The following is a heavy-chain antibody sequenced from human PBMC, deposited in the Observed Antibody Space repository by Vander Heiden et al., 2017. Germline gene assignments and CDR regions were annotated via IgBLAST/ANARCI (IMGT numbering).Heavy chain of an antibody. V-gene: IGHV1-2*02. CDR1: GYTCTGYY. D-gene: IGHD1-26*01. CDR2: INPNSGGT. CDR3: ARDFGGSYYEWFDP. J-gene: IGHJ5*02. Sequence: QVQMVQSAAAVQKPGASVKVSCKAPGYTCTGYYMHWVRQDPGQGLEWMGWINPNSGGTNYAQKFQGRVTMTRDTSISTAYMELSRLRSDDTAVYYCARDFGGSYYEWFDPWGQGTLVTVSS.